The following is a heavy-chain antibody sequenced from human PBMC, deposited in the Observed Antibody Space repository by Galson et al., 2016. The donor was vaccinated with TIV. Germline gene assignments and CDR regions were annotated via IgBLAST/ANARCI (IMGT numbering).Heavy chain of an antibody. Sequence: SVKVSCKASGYTFTSFGMTWVRQAPGQGLEWVGWISAYNGHTNYAQKFQGRVTMTTDKSTGTAYLELRSLRSDDTAVYFFGRVGPFQVDSSGFTANWGQGTLVTVSA. CDR1: GYTFTSFG. CDR2: ISAYNGHT. CDR3: GRVGPFQVDSSGFTAN. V-gene: IGHV1-18*01. D-gene: IGHD3-22*01. J-gene: IGHJ4*02.